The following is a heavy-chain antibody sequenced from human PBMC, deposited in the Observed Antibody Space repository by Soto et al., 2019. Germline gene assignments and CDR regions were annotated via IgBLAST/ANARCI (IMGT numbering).Heavy chain of an antibody. CDR2: INSDGSST. CDR3: AKIVTTGIAGGYFES. CDR1: GFTLSSSW. J-gene: IGHJ4*02. V-gene: IGHV3-74*01. Sequence: DVQLVESGGDLVQPGGSLRLSCAASGFTLSSSWMHRVRQDRERGLVWVSRINSDGSSTDYADSVKGRFTISRDNARNTLSLQMSSLRAEDTAVYYCAKIVTTGIAGGYFESWGQGALVTVSS. D-gene: IGHD6-13*01.